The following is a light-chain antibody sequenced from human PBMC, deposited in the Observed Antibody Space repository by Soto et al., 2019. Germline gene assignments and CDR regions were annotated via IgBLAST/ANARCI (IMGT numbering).Light chain of an antibody. J-gene: IGKJ2*01. CDR2: RAS. CDR1: QRVSSNY. Sequence: EIVLTQSPGTLSLSPGERATLSCRASQRVSSNYLAWYQQKPGQAPRLLIYRASSRATGIPDRFSGSGSGTDFTLTISRLEPEDFAVYYCQQYGSAYTFGQGTKLAIK. CDR3: QQYGSAYT. V-gene: IGKV3-20*01.